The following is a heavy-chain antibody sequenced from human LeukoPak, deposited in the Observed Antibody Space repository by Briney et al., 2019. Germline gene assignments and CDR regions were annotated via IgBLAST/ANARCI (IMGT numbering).Heavy chain of an antibody. CDR3: AKDGQYSSSSPYYFDY. D-gene: IGHD6-6*01. Sequence: GGSLRLSCAASRFTFSTYWMHWVHQAPGKGLVWVSRINSDGSSTGYADSVKGRFTISRDNAKNTLYLQMNSLRAEDTAVYYCAKDGQYSSSSPYYFDYWGQGTLVTVSS. CDR1: RFTFSTYW. CDR2: INSDGSST. V-gene: IGHV3-74*01. J-gene: IGHJ4*02.